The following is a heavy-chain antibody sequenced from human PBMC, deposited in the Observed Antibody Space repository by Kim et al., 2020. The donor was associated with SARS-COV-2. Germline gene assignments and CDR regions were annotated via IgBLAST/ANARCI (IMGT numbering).Heavy chain of an antibody. CDR2: IYYSGST. V-gene: IGHV4-31*03. CDR3: ASQASGYDFPYYYYGMDV. J-gene: IGHJ6*02. D-gene: IGHD5-12*01. Sequence: SETLSLTCTVSGGSISSGGYYWSWIRQHPGKGLEWIGYIYYSGSTYYNPSLKSRVTISVDTSKNQFSLKLSSVTAADTAVYYCASQASGYDFPYYYYGMDVWGQGTTVTVSS. CDR1: GGSISSGGYY.